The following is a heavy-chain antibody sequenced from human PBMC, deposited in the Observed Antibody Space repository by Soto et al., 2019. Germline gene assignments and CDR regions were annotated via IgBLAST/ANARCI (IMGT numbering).Heavy chain of an antibody. V-gene: IGHV4-4*02. CDR2: ISHSGTS. J-gene: IGHJ3*01. Sequence: QVQLQESGPGLVKPSGTLSLPCAVSGGSISSSHWWTWVRPSPGKGLEYIGEISHSGTSNSNPSLKSRVTLSVDKSKNHFSLTLTSVTAADTAVYYCARVVLTITRGAFDAWGQGTLVIVSS. D-gene: IGHD3-9*01. CDR3: ARVVLTITRGAFDA. CDR1: GGSISSSHW.